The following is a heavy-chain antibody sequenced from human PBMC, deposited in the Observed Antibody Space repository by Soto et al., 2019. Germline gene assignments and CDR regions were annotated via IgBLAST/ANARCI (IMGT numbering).Heavy chain of an antibody. J-gene: IGHJ6*02. CDR1: GGSISSYY. V-gene: IGHV4-59*01. CDR2: IYYSGST. CDR3: ARDTSIAARRSFGDYCGMDV. D-gene: IGHD6-6*01. Sequence: PSETLSLTCTVSGGSISSYYWSWIRQPPGKGLEWIGYIYYSGSTNYNPSLKSRVTISVDTSKNQFSLKLSSVTAADTAVYYCARDTSIAARRSFGDYCGMDVWGQGTTVTVSS.